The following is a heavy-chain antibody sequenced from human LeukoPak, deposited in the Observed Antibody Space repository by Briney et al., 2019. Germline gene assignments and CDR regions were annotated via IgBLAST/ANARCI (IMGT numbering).Heavy chain of an antibody. D-gene: IGHD3-22*01. CDR1: GASISSYY. Sequence: KASETLSPICTVSGASISSYYWSWIRQPPGKGLEWIGYIYYSGSTNYNPALKSRVTISEDTSKNQISLKLSSVTAADTAVYYCARVRGYYDSSGYDYWGQGTLVTVSS. CDR2: IYYSGST. J-gene: IGHJ4*02. V-gene: IGHV4-59*01. CDR3: ARVRGYYDSSGYDY.